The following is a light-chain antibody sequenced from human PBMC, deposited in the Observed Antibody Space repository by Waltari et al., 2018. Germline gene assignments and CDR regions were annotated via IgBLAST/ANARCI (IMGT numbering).Light chain of an antibody. CDR1: QNVRSW. CDR2: RAS. Sequence: DIQMTQSPSTLSASVGDTVTITCRASQNVRSWLAWYQQKPGKAPKLLIYRASTLETGFPSRFSGSGSGTEFTLTISPLQPDDCATYYCQQYNTFLYTFGQGTKLDIK. V-gene: IGKV1-5*03. J-gene: IGKJ2*01. CDR3: QQYNTFLYT.